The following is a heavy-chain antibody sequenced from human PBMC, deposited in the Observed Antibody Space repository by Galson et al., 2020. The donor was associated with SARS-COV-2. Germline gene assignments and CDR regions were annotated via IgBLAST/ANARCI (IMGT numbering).Heavy chain of an antibody. Sequence: SETLSLTCAVSGYSISSGNWWGWIRQPPGKRLEWIGYIYFNGNTFYNPSLESRVTMSVDTSKNQFSLRLISVTAVDTAVYYCARKAPDAFDIWGLGTMVTVSS. V-gene: IGHV4-28*01. CDR1: GYSISSGNW. J-gene: IGHJ3*02. CDR3: ARKAPDAFDI. CDR2: IYFNGNT.